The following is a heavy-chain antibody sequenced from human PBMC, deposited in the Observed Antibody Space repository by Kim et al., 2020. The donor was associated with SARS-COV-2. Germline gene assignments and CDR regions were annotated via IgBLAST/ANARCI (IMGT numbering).Heavy chain of an antibody. J-gene: IGHJ4*02. D-gene: IGHD4-17*01. Sequence: GGSLRLSCAASGFTFSNAWMSWVRQAPGKGLEWVGRIKSKTDGGTTDYAAPVKGRFTISRDDSKNTLYLQMNSLKTEDTAVYYCSNARQKSDYGDHEGHRSDYWGQGTLVTVSS. V-gene: IGHV3-15*01. CDR1: GFTFSNAW. CDR3: SNARQKSDYGDHEGHRSDY. CDR2: IKSKTDGGTT.